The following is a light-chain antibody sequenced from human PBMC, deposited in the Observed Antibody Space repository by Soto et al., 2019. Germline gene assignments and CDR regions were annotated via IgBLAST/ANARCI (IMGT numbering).Light chain of an antibody. Sequence: VMTQSPATLPVSPGGRVTLSCRASQSVGNNLAWYQQRPGQPPRLLIYGASTRDTGVPTRFSGSGSGTEFTLTITILLSEDFAVYYFQQYNDWSWRPFGQGTKVDIK. J-gene: IGKJ1*01. CDR1: QSVGNN. V-gene: IGKV3D-15*01. CDR2: GAS. CDR3: QQYNDWSWRP.